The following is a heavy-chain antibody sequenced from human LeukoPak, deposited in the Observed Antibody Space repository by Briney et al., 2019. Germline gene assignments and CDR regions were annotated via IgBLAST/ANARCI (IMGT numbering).Heavy chain of an antibody. CDR2: IRYDGNNK. CDR1: GFTFSSYA. V-gene: IGHV3-30*04. D-gene: IGHD4-17*01. CDR3: ARFYGDYGGGAFDI. Sequence: GGSLRLSCAASGFTFSSYAMSWVRQAPGKGLEWVAVIRYDGNNKYYADSVKGRFTISRDNSKNTLYLQMNSLRAEDTAVYYCARFYGDYGGGAFDIWGQGTMVTVSS. J-gene: IGHJ3*02.